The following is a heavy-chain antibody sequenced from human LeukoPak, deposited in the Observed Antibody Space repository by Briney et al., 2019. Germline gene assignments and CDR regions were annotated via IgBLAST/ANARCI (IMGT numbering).Heavy chain of an antibody. CDR2: ISGSGGST. D-gene: IGHD4-17*01. CDR3: AKDRRMTTVTVYHFDY. V-gene: IGHV3-23*01. Sequence: GGSLRLSCAASGFTFSSYAMSWVRQAPGKGLEWVPAISGSGGSTYYADSVKGRFTISRDNSKNTLYLQMNSLRAEDTAVYYCAKDRRMTTVTVYHFDYWGQGTLVTVSS. J-gene: IGHJ4*02. CDR1: GFTFSSYA.